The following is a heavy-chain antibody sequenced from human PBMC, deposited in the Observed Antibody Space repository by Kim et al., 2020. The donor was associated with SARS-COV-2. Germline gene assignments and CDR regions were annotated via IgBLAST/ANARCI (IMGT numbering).Heavy chain of an antibody. CDR1: GFTFSNYW. Sequence: GGSLRLSCAASGFTFSNYWMSWVRQVPGKGLEWVANIKQDGSEKYYVDSVKGRFTISRDNAKNSLYLQMNSLRAEDTAVYYCARADTTVATDWGQGTLVTVSS. CDR3: ARADTTVATD. J-gene: IGHJ4*02. CDR2: IKQDGSEK. D-gene: IGHD4-17*01. V-gene: IGHV3-7*01.